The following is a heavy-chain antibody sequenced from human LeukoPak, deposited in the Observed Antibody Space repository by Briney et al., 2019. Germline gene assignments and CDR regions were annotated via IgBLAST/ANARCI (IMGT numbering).Heavy chain of an antibody. Sequence: PGGSLRLSCAASGFTSSSYSMNWVRQAPGKGLEWVSSISSSSCYIYYADSVKGRFTISRDNAKNSLYLQMNSLRAEDTAVYYCARDDGSSWYYYYYMDVWGKGTTVTISS. D-gene: IGHD6-13*01. CDR2: ISSSSCYI. V-gene: IGHV3-21*01. CDR1: GFTSSSYS. CDR3: ARDDGSSWYYYYYMDV. J-gene: IGHJ6*03.